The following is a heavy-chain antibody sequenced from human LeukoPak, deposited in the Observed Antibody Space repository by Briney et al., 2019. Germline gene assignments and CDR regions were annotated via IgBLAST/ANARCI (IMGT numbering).Heavy chain of an antibody. D-gene: IGHD3-10*01. J-gene: IGHJ4*02. CDR2: INWNGGST. V-gene: IGHV3-20*04. CDR3: AKVSRTLLLWFGEPTFDY. CDR1: GFTFDDYG. Sequence: AGGSLRLSCAASGFTFDDYGMSWVRQAPGKGLEWVSGINWNGGSTGYADSVKGRFTISRDNAKNSLYLQMNSLRAEDTAVYYCAKVSRTLLLWFGEPTFDYWGQGTLVTVSS.